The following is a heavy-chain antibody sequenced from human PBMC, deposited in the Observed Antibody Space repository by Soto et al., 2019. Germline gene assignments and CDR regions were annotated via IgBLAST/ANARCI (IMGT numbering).Heavy chain of an antibody. CDR1: GFNFSSYA. V-gene: IGHV3-23*01. D-gene: IGHD1-7*01. CDR2: ISSSGGGI. J-gene: IGHJ5*02. CDR3: APRITGTTWPRVWFDP. Sequence: GSLRLSCEASGFNFSSYAMSWVRQAPGKGLEWVSAISSSGGGIYYADSVKGRFTISRDNSRNTLYLQMNSLRAEDTAIYYCAPRITGTTWPRVWFDPWGQGTLVTVSS.